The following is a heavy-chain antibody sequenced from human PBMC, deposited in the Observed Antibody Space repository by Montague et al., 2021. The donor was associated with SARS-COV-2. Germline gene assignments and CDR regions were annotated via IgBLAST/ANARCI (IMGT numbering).Heavy chain of an antibody. CDR1: GGSISSGGYY. CDR2: IYYSEST. J-gene: IGHJ2*01. V-gene: IGHV4-31*03. Sequence: TLSLTCTVSGGSISSGGYYWSWIRQHPGKGLEWIVYIYYSESTYYNPSLKSRVTISVDTSKNQFSLKLSSVTAADTAVYYCARVHIVVVTAMRYFDLWGRGTLVTVSS. D-gene: IGHD2-21*02. CDR3: ARVHIVVVTAMRYFDL.